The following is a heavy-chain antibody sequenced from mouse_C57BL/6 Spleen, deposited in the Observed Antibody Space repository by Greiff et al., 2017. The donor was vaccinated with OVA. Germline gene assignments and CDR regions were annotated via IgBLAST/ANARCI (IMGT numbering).Heavy chain of an antibody. CDR1: GFTFSDYG. CDR3: ARPLITTVPPGFAY. CDR2: ISSGSSTI. V-gene: IGHV5-17*01. Sequence: EVKVVESGGGLVKPGGSLKLSCAASGFTFSDYGMHWVRQAPEKGLEWVAYISSGSSTIYYADTVKGRFTISRDNAKNTLFLQMTSLRSEDTAMYYCARPLITTVPPGFAYWGQGTLVTVSA. J-gene: IGHJ3*01. D-gene: IGHD1-1*01.